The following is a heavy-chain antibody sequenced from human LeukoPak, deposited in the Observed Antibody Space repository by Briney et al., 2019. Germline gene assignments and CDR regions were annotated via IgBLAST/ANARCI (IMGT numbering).Heavy chain of an antibody. D-gene: IGHD3-3*01. J-gene: IGHJ4*02. CDR2: IIPIFGTA. CDR3: ARGLGVLRFLDPFDY. V-gene: IGHV1-69*13. CDR1: GGTFSSYA. Sequence: GASVKVSCKASGGTFSSYAISWVRQAPGQGLEWMGGIIPIFGTANYAQKFQGRVTITADESTSTAYMEPSSLRSEDTAVYYCARGLGVLRFLDPFDYWGQGTLVTVSS.